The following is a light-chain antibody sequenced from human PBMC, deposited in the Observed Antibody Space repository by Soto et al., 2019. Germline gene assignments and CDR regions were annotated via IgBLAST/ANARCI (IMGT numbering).Light chain of an antibody. J-gene: IGKJ5*01. CDR3: QQRSTWS. V-gene: IGKV3-11*01. CDR2: DAS. Sequence: EIVLTQSPATLSLSPGETATLSCRASQSVSSYLAWYQQKPGQTPRLLIYDASNRATGIPARFSGSGSGTDFTLTISRLAPEDFAVYYCQQRSTWSFGQGTRLDIK. CDR1: QSVSSY.